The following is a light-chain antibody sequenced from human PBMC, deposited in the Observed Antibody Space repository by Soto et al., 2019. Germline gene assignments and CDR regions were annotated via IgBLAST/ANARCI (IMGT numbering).Light chain of an antibody. CDR1: SFNIGSNY. J-gene: IGLJ1*01. V-gene: IGLV1-47*02. CDR3: AAWDDSLNGYV. Sequence: LTQPPSASGTPGQRVTISCSGSSFNIGSNYVYWYQQLPGTAPKLLIYSNNQRPSGVPDRFSGSKSGTSASLAISGLRSEDEADYYCAAWDDSLNGYVFGTGTKLTVL. CDR2: SNN.